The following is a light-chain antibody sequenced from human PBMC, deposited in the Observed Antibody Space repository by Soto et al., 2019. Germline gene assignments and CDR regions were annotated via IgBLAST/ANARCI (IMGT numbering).Light chain of an antibody. CDR3: ISYTDRQSYL. CDR2: AVS. J-gene: IGLJ1*01. V-gene: IGLV2-14*03. CDR1: SSDIGSYDH. Sequence: LTQPASVSGSPGQSITISCSGTSSDIGSYDHVAWYQQFPGKSPKLMIYAVSDRPSGVSDRFSGSKSGITASLTISGLQTEDEADYYCISYTDRQSYLFGPGTKVTVL.